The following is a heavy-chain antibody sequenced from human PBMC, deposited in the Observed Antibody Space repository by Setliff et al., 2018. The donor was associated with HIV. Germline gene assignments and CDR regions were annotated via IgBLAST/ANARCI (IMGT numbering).Heavy chain of an antibody. Sequence: SETLSLTCTVTGGSISSGGFYWTWLRQHPGKGLEWIGYIYNTGRTYLSPSLESRGTISIDTPKNQFSLKLSSVKAADTAVYFCVRGSGSSSSGPIGYWGQGTRVTVSP. V-gene: IGHV4-31*03. CDR1: GGSISSGGFY. CDR3: VRGSGSSSSGPIGY. D-gene: IGHD6-13*01. J-gene: IGHJ4*02. CDR2: IYNTGRT.